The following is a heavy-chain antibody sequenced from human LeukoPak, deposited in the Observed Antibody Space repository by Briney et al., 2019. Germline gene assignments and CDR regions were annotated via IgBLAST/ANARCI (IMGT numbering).Heavy chain of an antibody. Sequence: PSQTLSLTCTVSGGSISSGSYYWSWIRQPAGKGLEWIGRIYSSGSTNYNPSLKSRVTISLDTSKNQFSLELSSVTAADTAVYYCARVSSSWYWFDPWGQGTLVTVSS. CDR3: ARVSSSWYWFDP. CDR1: GGSISSGSYY. V-gene: IGHV4-61*02. CDR2: IYSSGST. D-gene: IGHD6-13*01. J-gene: IGHJ5*02.